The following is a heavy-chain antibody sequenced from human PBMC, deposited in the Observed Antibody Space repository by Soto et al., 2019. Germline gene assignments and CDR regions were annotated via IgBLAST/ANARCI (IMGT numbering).Heavy chain of an antibody. D-gene: IGHD4-17*01. CDR3: ARAKGYGDYDHDAFDI. J-gene: IGHJ3*02. CDR2: IYSGGTT. Sequence: GGSLRLSCAASGFTVSSNYLSWVRQAPGKGLEWVSVIYSGGTTYYADSVKGRFTISRDNSKNTLYFQMNSLRAEDTAVYYCARAKGYGDYDHDAFDIWVQGTMVTVSS. V-gene: IGHV3-66*01. CDR1: GFTVSSNY.